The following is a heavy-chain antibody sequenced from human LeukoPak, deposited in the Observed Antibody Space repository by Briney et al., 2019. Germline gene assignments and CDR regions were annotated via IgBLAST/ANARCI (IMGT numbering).Heavy chain of an antibody. D-gene: IGHD2-15*01. CDR2: IIPIFGTA. CDR3: ARPKNSYTDINTAWFDP. Sequence: VASVKVSCKASGGTFSSYAISWVRQAPGQGLEWMGRIIPIFGTANYAQKFQGRVTITTDESTSTAYMELSSLRSEDTAVYYCARPKNSYTDINTAWFDPWGQGTLVTVSS. J-gene: IGHJ5*02. V-gene: IGHV1-69*05. CDR1: GGTFSSYA.